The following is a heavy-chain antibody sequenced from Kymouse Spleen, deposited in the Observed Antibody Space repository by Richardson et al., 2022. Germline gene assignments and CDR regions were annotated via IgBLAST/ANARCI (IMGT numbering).Heavy chain of an antibody. CDR1: GGSISSSNW. CDR2: IYHSGST. D-gene: IGHD3-10*01. CDR3: ARDPIAAPYYYGSGSYEMVLLRYGR. Sequence: QVQLQESGPGLVKPSGTLSLTCAVSGGSISSSNWWSWVRQPPGKGLEWIGEIYHSGSTNYNPSLKSRVTISVDKSKNQFSLKLSSVTAADTAVYYCARDPIAAPYYYGSGSYEMVLLRYGRLGPRDHGHRLL. J-gene: IGHJ6*02. V-gene: IGHV4-4*02.